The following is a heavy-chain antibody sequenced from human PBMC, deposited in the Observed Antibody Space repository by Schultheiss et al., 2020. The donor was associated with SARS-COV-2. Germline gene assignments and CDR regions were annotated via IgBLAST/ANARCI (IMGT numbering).Heavy chain of an antibody. V-gene: IGHV4-34*01. CDR1: GGSISSYY. CDR2: INHSGST. J-gene: IGHJ6*03. D-gene: IGHD1-20*01. CDR3: ARVGRGWITGTSYYYYYMDV. Sequence: SETLSLTCTVSGGSISSYYWSWIRQPPGKGLEWIGEINHSGSTNYNPSLKSRVTISVDTSKDQFSLKLSAVTAADTAVYYCARVGRGWITGTSYYYYYMDVWGKGTTVTVSS.